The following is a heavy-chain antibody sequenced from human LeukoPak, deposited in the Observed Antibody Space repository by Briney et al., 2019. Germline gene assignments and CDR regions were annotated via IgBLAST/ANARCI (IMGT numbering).Heavy chain of an antibody. D-gene: IGHD6-25*01. J-gene: IGHJ4*02. CDR2: IDWDDDK. V-gene: IGHV2-70*11. CDR3: ARGRRGVDY. CDR1: GFSLSTSGMC. Sequence: RESGPALVKPTQTLTLTCTFSGFSLSTSGMCVSWIRQPPGKALEWLARIDWDDDKYYITSLRTRLTISKDTSKNQVVLIMTNMDPVDTATYYCARGRRGVDYWGQGTLVTVSS.